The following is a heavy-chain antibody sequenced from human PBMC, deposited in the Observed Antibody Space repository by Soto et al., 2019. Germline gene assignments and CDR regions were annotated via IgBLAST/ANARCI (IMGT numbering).Heavy chain of an antibody. J-gene: IGHJ3*02. V-gene: IGHV1-18*01. D-gene: IGHD3-10*01. CDR1: CYTFTSYA. CDR3: ALEAGRLGPQI. CDR2: INTYNDNT. Sequence: ASVKVSCKSSCYTFTSYAISLLRQAPGQGLEWMGWINTYNDNTDYAQGLQDRVTMTTDTSTTTAYMELRSLRSDDTAIYYCALEAGRLGPQIWGQGTTVTV.